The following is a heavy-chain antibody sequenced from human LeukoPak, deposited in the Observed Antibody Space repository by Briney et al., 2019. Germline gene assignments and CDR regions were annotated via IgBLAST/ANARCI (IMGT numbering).Heavy chain of an antibody. Sequence: VASVKVSCKASGYTFTSYAMNWVRQAPGQGLEWMGWINTNTGNPTYAQGFTGRFVFSLDTSVSTAYLQISSLKAEDTAVYYCARVVHARGVRGSYIPVGYWGQGTLVTVSS. V-gene: IGHV7-4-1*02. J-gene: IGHJ4*02. D-gene: IGHD3-10*01. CDR1: GYTFTSYA. CDR2: INTNTGNP. CDR3: ARVVHARGVRGSYIPVGY.